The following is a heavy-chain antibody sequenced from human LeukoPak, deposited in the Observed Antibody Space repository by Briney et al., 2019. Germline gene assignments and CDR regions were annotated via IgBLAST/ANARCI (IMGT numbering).Heavy chain of an antibody. Sequence: ASVKVSCKASGYTFTGYYMHWVRQAPGQGLEWMGWINPNSGGTHSAQQFQGRVTMTRDTSISTAYMELSRLRSDDTAVYYCARTVRYGSGSYYTNWFDPWGQGTLVTVSS. J-gene: IGHJ5*02. CDR3: ARTVRYGSGSYYTNWFDP. D-gene: IGHD3-10*01. V-gene: IGHV1-2*02. CDR2: INPNSGGT. CDR1: GYTFTGYY.